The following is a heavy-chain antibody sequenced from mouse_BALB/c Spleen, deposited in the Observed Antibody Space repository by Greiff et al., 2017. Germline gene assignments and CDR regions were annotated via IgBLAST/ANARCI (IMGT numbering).Heavy chain of an antibody. CDR3: ARRSYYGSSWDYAMDY. J-gene: IGHJ4*01. D-gene: IGHD1-1*01. V-gene: IGHV7-3*02. Sequence: EVQLVESGGGLVQPGGSLRLSCATSGFTFTDYYMSWVRQPPGKALEWLGFIRNKANGYTTEYSASVKGRFTISRDNSQSILYLQMNTLRAEDSATYYCARRSYYGSSWDYAMDYWGQGTSVTVSS. CDR1: GFTFTDYY. CDR2: IRNKANGYTT.